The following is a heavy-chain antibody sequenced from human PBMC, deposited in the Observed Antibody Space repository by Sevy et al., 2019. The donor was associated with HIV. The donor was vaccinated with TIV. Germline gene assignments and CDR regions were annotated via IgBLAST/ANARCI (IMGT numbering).Heavy chain of an antibody. D-gene: IGHD3-10*01. CDR3: ARVNELYGSGSYYSAFDI. V-gene: IGHV3-30*04. CDR1: GFTFSSYA. J-gene: IGHJ3*02. CDR2: ISYDGSNK. Sequence: GWSLRLSCAASGFTFSSYAMHWVRQAPGKGLEWVAVISYDGSNKYYADSVKGRFTISRDNSKNTLYLQMNSLRAEDTAVYYCARVNELYGSGSYYSAFDIWGQGTMVTVSS.